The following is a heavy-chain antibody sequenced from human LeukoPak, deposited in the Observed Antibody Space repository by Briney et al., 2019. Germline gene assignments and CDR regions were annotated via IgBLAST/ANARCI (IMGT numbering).Heavy chain of an antibody. J-gene: IGHJ5*02. V-gene: IGHV4-59*01. CDR2: ISYTGST. CDR1: GVSISPYF. CDR3: ARDDYRGVTNFDP. D-gene: IGHD3-10*01. Sequence: PSETLSLTCTVSGVSISPYFWSWMRQTPGKGLEWIGYISYTGSTNYNPALKSRVTKSVDTSKNQFSLQLTSVTAADTALYYCARDDYRGVTNFDPWGQGTLVTVSS.